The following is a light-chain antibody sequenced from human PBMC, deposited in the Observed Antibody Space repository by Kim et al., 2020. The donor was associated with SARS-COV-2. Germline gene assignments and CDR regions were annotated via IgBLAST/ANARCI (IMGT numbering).Light chain of an antibody. CDR2: YAS. V-gene: IGLV3-21*04. CDR1: NIGSKS. CDR3: QVWDSSSDHPV. J-gene: IGLJ3*02. Sequence: APGKTDRITCGGNNIGSKSVHWYQQKPGQAPVLVIYYASDRPSGIPERFSGSNSGNTATLTISRVEAGDEADYYCQVWDSSSDHPVFGGGTQLTVL.